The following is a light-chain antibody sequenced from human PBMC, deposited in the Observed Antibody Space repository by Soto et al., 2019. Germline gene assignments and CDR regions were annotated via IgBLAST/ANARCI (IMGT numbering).Light chain of an antibody. CDR2: AAS. V-gene: IGKV1-12*01. Sequence: DIQMTQSPSSVSASVGDRVTITCRASQDISTWLAWYQQKPGSAPKLLIYAASSLQSGVPSRFSGSRSGPDFTLTISSLQPEDFATYYCQQAHSFPLTFGGGTKVEIK. CDR3: QQAHSFPLT. J-gene: IGKJ4*01. CDR1: QDISTW.